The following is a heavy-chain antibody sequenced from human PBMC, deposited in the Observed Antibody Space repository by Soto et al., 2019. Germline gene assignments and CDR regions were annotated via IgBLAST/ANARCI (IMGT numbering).Heavy chain of an antibody. D-gene: IGHD1-1*01. Sequence: ASVKVSCKASGYTFTGYYMHWVRQAPGQGLEWMGWINPNSGGTNYAQKFQGWVTMTRDTSISTAYMELSRLRSDDTAVYYCARSPGTTGRPGHYGMDVWGQGTTVTVSS. V-gene: IGHV1-2*04. CDR1: GYTFTGYY. CDR2: INPNSGGT. J-gene: IGHJ6*02. CDR3: ARSPGTTGRPGHYGMDV.